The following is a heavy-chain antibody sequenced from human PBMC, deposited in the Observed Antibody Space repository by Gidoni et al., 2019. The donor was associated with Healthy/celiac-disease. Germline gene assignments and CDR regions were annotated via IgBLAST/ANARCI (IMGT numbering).Heavy chain of an antibody. CDR2: IYHSGST. Sequence: LEWIGYIYHSGSTYYNPPLKSRVTTSIDRSKNQFSLRLSSVTAADTAVYYCAGDSTSAFDVWGQGTMVTVSS. J-gene: IGHJ3*01. D-gene: IGHD1-1*01. CDR3: AGDSTSAFDV. V-gene: IGHV4-30-2*01.